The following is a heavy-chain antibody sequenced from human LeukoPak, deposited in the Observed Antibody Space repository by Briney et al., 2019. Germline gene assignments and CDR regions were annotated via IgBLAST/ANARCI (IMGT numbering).Heavy chain of an antibody. CDR2: ISGSGGST. CDR3: ACLGSSSGWYWENWFDP. V-gene: IGHV3-23*01. CDR1: GFTFSSYA. J-gene: IGHJ5*02. Sequence: PGGSLRLSCAASGFTFSSYAMSWVRQAPGKGLEWVSAISGSGGSTYYADSVKGRFTISRDNSKNTLYLQMNSLRAEDTAVYYCACLGSSSGWYWENWFDPWGQGTLVTVSS. D-gene: IGHD6-19*01.